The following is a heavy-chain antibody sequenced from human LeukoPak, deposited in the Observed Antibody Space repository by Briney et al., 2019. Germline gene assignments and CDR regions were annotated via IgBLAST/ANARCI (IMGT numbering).Heavy chain of an antibody. D-gene: IGHD3-16*01. CDR1: GFTLSTYW. J-gene: IGHJ4*02. V-gene: IGHV3-7*01. CDR3: ASWGAGGNS. Sequence: GGSLRLSCEASGFTLSTYWMNWVRQVPGKGLDWVANINPDGSGKRYVDSVKGRFTIARDNADNSLSLQMNSLRAEDTSVYYCASWGAGGNSWGQGTLVTVSS. CDR2: INPDGSGK.